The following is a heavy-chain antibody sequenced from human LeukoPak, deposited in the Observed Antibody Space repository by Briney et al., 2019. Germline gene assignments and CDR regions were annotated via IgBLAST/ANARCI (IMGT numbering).Heavy chain of an antibody. CDR2: ISGSGGST. J-gene: IGHJ5*02. CDR3: AKPGIAVAGTGWFDP. D-gene: IGHD6-19*01. Sequence: GGSLRLSCAASGFTFSSYAMSWVRQAPGKGLEWVSAISGSGGSTYYADSVKGRFTISRDNSKNTLYLQMNSLGAEDTAVYYCAKPGIAVAGTGWFDPWGQGTLVTVST. CDR1: GFTFSSYA. V-gene: IGHV3-23*01.